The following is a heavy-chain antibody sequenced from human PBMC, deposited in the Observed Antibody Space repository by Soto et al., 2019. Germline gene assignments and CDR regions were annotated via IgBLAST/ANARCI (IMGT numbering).Heavy chain of an antibody. V-gene: IGHV3-23*01. CDR3: AKTPPYYYDSSGYYYFDY. J-gene: IGHJ4*02. CDR2: ISGSGGST. CDR1: GFTFSSYA. D-gene: IGHD3-22*01. Sequence: GGSLRLSCAASGFTFSSYAMSWVRQAPGKGLEWVSAISGSGGSTYYADSVKGRFTISRDNSKNTLYLQMNSLRAEDTAVYYCAKTPPYYYDSSGYYYFDYWGQGTLVTVYS.